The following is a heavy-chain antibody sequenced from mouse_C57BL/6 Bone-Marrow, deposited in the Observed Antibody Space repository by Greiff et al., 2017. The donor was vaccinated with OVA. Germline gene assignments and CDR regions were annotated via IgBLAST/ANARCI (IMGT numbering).Heavy chain of an antibody. Sequence: VKLQESGPGLVQPSQSLSITCTVSGFSLTSYGVHWVRQSPGKGLEWLGVIWRGGSTDYNAAFMSRLSITKDNSKSQVFFKMNSLQADDTAIYYCAKTYYGSSYDWYFDVWGTGTTVTVSS. CDR3: AKTYYGSSYDWYFDV. J-gene: IGHJ1*03. CDR1: GFSLTSYG. D-gene: IGHD1-1*01. V-gene: IGHV2-5*01. CDR2: IWRGGST.